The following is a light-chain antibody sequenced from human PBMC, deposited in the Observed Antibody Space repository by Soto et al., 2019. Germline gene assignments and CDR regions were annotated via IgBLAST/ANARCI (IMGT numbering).Light chain of an antibody. CDR3: SSYAGSSYV. V-gene: IGLV2-8*01. CDR1: SSDVGGYNY. J-gene: IGLJ1*01. CDR2: EVS. Sequence: QSALTQPPSASGSPGQSVTISCTGTSSDVGGYNYVSWYQQHPGKAPKLMIYEVSKRPSGVPDRFSGSKSGNTSSLTVSGLQADDEADYYCSSYAGSSYVVGTGTKLTVI.